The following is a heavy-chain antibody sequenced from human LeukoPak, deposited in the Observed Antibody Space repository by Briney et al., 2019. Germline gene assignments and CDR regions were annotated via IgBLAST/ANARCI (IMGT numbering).Heavy chain of an antibody. V-gene: IGHV4-4*02. CDR1: GGSISSSNW. CDR2: IYHSGST. CDR3: ARGGSIAVAGFFDY. D-gene: IGHD6-19*01. Sequence: SGTLSLTCAVSGGSISSSNWWGWVRQPPGKGLEWIGEIYHSGSTNYNPSLKSRVTISVDKSKNQFSLKLSSVTAADTAVYYCARGGSIAVAGFFDYWGQGTLVTVSS. J-gene: IGHJ4*02.